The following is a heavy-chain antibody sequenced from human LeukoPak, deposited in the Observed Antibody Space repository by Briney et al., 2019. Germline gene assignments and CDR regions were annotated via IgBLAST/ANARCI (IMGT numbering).Heavy chain of an antibody. V-gene: IGHV1-3*01. CDR1: GFPFTTYA. CDR3: ARDGGAYDLGY. CDR2: INAGNGNT. Sequence: ASVKVSCKASGFPFTTYAIHWVRQAPGQRLEWMGWINAGNGNTKYSQKFQARVTITRDTSASTAYMELSSLRSEDTAVYYCARDGGAYDLGYWGQGTLVTVSS. D-gene: IGHD5-12*01. J-gene: IGHJ4*02.